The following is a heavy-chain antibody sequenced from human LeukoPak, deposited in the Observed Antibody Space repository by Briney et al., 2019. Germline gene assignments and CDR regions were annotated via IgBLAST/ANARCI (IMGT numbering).Heavy chain of an antibody. CDR1: GFIFSNHA. CDR3: ARDAGSGWPFLDF. CDR2: TSYTGGNT. V-gene: IGHV3-30-3*01. J-gene: IGHJ4*02. D-gene: IGHD3-3*01. Sequence: GGSLRLSCAASGFIFSNHAMHWVRQAPGKGLEWVAVTSYTGGNTYNADSVNGRFTMYRDNSKNTISLQMDSLRIEDTAVYFCARDAGSGWPFLDFWGQGTLVTLPS.